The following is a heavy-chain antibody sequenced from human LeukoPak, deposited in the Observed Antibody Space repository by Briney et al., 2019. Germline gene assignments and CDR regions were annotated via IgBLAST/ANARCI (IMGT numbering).Heavy chain of an antibody. Sequence: PGGSLRLSCAASGFTFSDYYMSWIRQAPGKGLEWVSYISSSSSTIYYADSVKGRFTISRDNAKNSLYLQMNSLRDEDTAVYYCARDSSGVYYYYYGMDVWGQGTTVTVSS. CDR3: ARDSSGVYYYYYGMDV. CDR1: GFTFSDYY. D-gene: IGHD6-25*01. J-gene: IGHJ6*02. CDR2: ISSSSSTI. V-gene: IGHV3-11*04.